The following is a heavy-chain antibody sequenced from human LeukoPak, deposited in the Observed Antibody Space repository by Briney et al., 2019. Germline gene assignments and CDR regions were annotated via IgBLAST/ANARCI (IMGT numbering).Heavy chain of an antibody. CDR3: ARDKGTSYLSSFDY. D-gene: IGHD6-6*01. CDR1: GFTVSSNS. CDR2: IYSGGNT. V-gene: IGHV3-53*05. J-gene: IGHJ4*02. Sequence: GGSLRLSCTVSGFTVSSNSMSWVRQAPGKGLEWVSFIYSGGNTLYSDSVKGRFTISRDNSKNTLYLQMNSLRAADTAVYYCARDKGTSYLSSFDYWGQGTLVTVSS.